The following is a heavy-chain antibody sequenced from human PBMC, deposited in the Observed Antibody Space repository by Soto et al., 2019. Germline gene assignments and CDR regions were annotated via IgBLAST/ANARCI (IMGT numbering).Heavy chain of an antibody. D-gene: IGHD2-15*01. J-gene: IGHJ4*02. CDR3: AKDSEPSIVVVLSALDY. Sequence: GGSLRLSCAASGFTFSIYGMHWVRHAPGKGLEWVAVISYDGSNKYDAYSVKGRFTISRDNSKNTLYLRINSMRAEDTAVSYGAKDSEPSIVVVLSALDYWGRGTLVTVS. CDR2: ISYDGSNK. V-gene: IGHV3-30*18. CDR1: GFTFSIYG.